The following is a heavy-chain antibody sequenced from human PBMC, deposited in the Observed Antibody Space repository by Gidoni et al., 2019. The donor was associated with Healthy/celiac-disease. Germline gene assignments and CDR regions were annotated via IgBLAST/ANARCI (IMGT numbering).Heavy chain of an antibody. CDR1: GGSISSSSYY. V-gene: IGHV4-39*01. J-gene: IGHJ5*02. Sequence: QLQLQESGPGLVKPSETLSLTCTVSGGSISSSSYYWGWIRQPPGKGLEWIGSIYYSGSTYYNPSLKSRVTISVDTSKNQFSLKLSSVTAADTAVYYCARLGLVSLPAAWFSCWFDPWGQGTLVTVSS. CDR2: IYYSGST. CDR3: ARLGLVSLPAAWFSCWFDP. D-gene: IGHD2-2*01.